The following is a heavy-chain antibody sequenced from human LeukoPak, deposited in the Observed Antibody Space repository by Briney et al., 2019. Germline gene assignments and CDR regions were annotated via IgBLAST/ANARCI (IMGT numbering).Heavy chain of an antibody. V-gene: IGHV3-66*01. CDR1: GFTVSSNY. Sequence: PGGSLRLSCAASGFTVSSNYMSWVRQAPGKGLEWVSVIYSGGSTYYADSVKGRFTISRDNSKNTLYLQMNSLRAEDTAVYYCARGGYSYGYSTDYWGQGTLVTVSS. CDR3: ARGGYSYGYSTDY. CDR2: IYSGGST. D-gene: IGHD5-18*01. J-gene: IGHJ4*02.